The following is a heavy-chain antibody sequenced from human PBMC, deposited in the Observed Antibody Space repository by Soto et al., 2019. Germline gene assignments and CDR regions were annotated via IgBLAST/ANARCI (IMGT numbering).Heavy chain of an antibody. V-gene: IGHV3-23*01. D-gene: IGHD2-15*01. Sequence: HPGGSLRLSCAASGFTFTSYAMGWVRQAPGKGLECVSVVSRGGSTHYADSVTGRFIVSRDNSKNTVSLQMNSLRAGDTAVYYCAKRRGAGGHFDYWGQGALVTVSS. CDR2: VSRGGST. CDR3: AKRRGAGGHFDY. CDR1: GFTFTSYA. J-gene: IGHJ4*02.